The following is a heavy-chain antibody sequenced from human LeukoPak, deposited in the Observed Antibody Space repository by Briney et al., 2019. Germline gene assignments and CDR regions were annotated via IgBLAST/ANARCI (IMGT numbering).Heavy chain of an antibody. CDR2: ISSSSSYI. J-gene: IGHJ3*02. V-gene: IGHV3-21*01. Sequence: GGTLCLTCAASGFSFSSYSLNWICQAPGKGLDRVSSISSSSSYISYADSVKGRFTISRDNAKNSVYLQMNSLRAEDTAVEYCAGVSGVPAASDAFDIWGQGTMVTVSS. D-gene: IGHD2-2*01. CDR1: GFSFSSYS. CDR3: AGVSGVPAASDAFDI.